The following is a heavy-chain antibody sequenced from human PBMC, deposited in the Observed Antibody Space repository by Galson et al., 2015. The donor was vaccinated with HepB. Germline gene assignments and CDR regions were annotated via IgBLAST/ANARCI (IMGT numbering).Heavy chain of an antibody. CDR2: IHHSGRT. Sequence: LSLTCAVSGGAISSSNWWSWVRQSPGKGLEWIGEIHHSGRTNYNPSLKSRVTMSADKSKNQFSLKLTSVTAADTAVYYCARKSVVPAVYGLDDWGQGTTVTVSS. J-gene: IGHJ6*02. V-gene: IGHV4-4*02. CDR1: GGAISSSNW. CDR3: ARKSVVPAVYGLDD. D-gene: IGHD2-2*01.